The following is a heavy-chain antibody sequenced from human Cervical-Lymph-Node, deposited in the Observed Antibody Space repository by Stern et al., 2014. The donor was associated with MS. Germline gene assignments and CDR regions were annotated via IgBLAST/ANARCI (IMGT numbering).Heavy chain of an antibody. D-gene: IGHD5-18*01. CDR1: GDSISISS. Sequence: QLQLQESGPGLVKPSETLSLTCNVSGDSISISSWSWIRQPPGKGLEWIGYIYWSGTTNYNPSLKSRLTISVDTSKNQFSLKMTSVTAADTAIYYCARTDTVMFDRWGQGTLVTVSS. CDR2: IYWSGTT. V-gene: IGHV4-59*01. J-gene: IGHJ5*02. CDR3: ARTDTVMFDR.